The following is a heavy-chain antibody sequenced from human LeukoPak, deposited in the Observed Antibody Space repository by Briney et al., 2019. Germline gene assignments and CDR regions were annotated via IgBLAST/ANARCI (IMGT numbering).Heavy chain of an antibody. CDR1: GFTVSSYY. CDR3: ARSYSNHLFGMDV. D-gene: IGHD4-11*01. J-gene: IGHJ6*02. CDR2: IYSGGST. V-gene: IGHV3-66*01. Sequence: GGSLRLSCAASGFTVSSYYMTWVREAPGKGLEWVSVIYSGGSTYYADSVKGRVAISRDNSNNTVFLQMNIVRAEDTAVYYCARSYSNHLFGMDVWGQGTTVTVSS.